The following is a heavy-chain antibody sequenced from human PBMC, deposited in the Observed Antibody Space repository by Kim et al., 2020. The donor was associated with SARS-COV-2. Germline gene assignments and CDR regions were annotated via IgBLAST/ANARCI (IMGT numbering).Heavy chain of an antibody. J-gene: IGHJ2*01. CDR2: IYSGGST. CDR1: GFTVSSNY. CDR3: ARLYYDILTGYYNWYFDL. D-gene: IGHD3-9*01. Sequence: GGSLRLSCAASGFTVSSNYMSWVRQAPGKGLEWVSVIYSGGSTYYADSVKGRFTISRDNSKNTLYLQMNSLRAEDTAVYYCARLYYDILTGYYNWYFDLWGRGTLVTVSS. V-gene: IGHV3-53*01.